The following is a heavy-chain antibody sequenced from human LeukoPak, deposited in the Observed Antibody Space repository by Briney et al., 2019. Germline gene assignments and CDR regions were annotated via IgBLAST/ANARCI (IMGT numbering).Heavy chain of an antibody. CDR2: INHSGST. V-gene: IGHV4-34*01. CDR1: GGSFSGYY. J-gene: IGHJ6*02. CDR3: ARTTRLGYCSSTSCPRYYYYGMDV. D-gene: IGHD2-2*01. Sequence: SETLSLTCAVYGGSFSGYYWSWIRQPPGKGLEWIGEINHSGSTNYNPSFKSRVTISVDTSKNQFSLKLSSVTAADTAVYYCARTTRLGYCSSTSCPRYYYYGMDVWGQGTTVTVSS.